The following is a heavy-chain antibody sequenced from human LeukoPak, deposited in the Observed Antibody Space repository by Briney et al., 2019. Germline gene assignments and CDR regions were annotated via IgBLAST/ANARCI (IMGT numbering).Heavy chain of an antibody. CDR2: VYSDGST. CDR1: GGLIANYF. D-gene: IGHD6-19*01. J-gene: IGHJ3*02. Sequence: NPSETLSLTCTVSGGLIANYFWSWIRQSPGKGLEWIGYVYSDGSTKYKSSLKSRVTISVDTSKNQFSLKLSSVTAADTAVYYCARASDSSGSYSGGHIWGQGTMVTVSS. CDR3: ARASDSSGSYSGGHI. V-gene: IGHV4-59*01.